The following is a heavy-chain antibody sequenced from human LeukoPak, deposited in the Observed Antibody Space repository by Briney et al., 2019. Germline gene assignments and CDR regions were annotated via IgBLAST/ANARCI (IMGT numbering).Heavy chain of an antibody. D-gene: IGHD5-12*01. CDR3: AREEGIVATAFDY. J-gene: IGHJ4*02. CDR1: GYTFTGYY. Sequence: ASVKVSCKASGYTFTGYYMHWVRQAPGQGLEWMGWINPNSGGTNYAQKFQGRVTMIRDTSISTAYMELSRLRSDDTAVYYCAREEGIVATAFDYWGQGTLVTVSS. CDR2: INPNSGGT. V-gene: IGHV1-2*02.